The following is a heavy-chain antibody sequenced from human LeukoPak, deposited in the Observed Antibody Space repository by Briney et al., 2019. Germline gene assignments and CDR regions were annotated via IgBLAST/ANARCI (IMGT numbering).Heavy chain of an antibody. V-gene: IGHV3-73*01. CDR3: TRRGISASGSPTDFDY. J-gene: IGHJ4*02. Sequence: GGSLRLSCAASGFTFSGSAMHWVRQASGKGLEWVGRIRSKANSYATAYAASVKGRFTISRDDSKNTAYLQMNSLKTEDTAVYYCTRRGISASGSPTDFDYWGQGTLVTVSS. CDR1: GFTFSGSA. CDR2: IRSKANSYAT. D-gene: IGHD1-26*01.